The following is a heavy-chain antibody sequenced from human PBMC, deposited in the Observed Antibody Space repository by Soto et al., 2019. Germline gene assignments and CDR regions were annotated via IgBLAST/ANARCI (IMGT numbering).Heavy chain of an antibody. J-gene: IGHJ4*02. CDR3: ATHPGGGGY. D-gene: IGHD3-10*01. V-gene: IGHV3-53*01. CDR1: GFTVSNNY. CDR2: IYSGGYT. Sequence: EVQLVESGGGLIQPGGSLRLSCAVSGFTVSNNYMSWVRQAPGKGLEGVSVIYSGGYTAYGDSVKGRFTISRDNSKNTLSFKIKTLGADDRAVFSCATHPGGGGYWGQGTLVTVSS.